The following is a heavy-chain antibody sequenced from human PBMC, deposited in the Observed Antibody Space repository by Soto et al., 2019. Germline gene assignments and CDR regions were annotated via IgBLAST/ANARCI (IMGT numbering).Heavy chain of an antibody. CDR1: AFTFSNAW. CDR3: TTVSHIISWSSFDY. J-gene: IGHJ4*02. D-gene: IGHD6-13*01. CDR2: LKSKTDGGTT. V-gene: IGHV3-15*07. Sequence: EVQLGESGGGLVKPGGSLRLSCAASAFTFSNAWMNWVRQAPGRGLEWGGRLKSKTDGGTTDYAAPVKGRFTISRDDSTNTLYLQMDSLKTEDTAVYYCTTVSHIISWSSFDYWGQGTLVTVSS.